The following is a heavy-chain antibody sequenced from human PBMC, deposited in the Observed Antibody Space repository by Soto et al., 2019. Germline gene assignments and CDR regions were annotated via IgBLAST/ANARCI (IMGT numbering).Heavy chain of an antibody. J-gene: IGHJ6*02. D-gene: IGHD2-2*01. CDR2: ISYSGST. CDR1: GGSLNNYY. V-gene: IGHV4-59*01. CDR3: ARGTRATQYYYYFFVLDV. Sequence: LSLTCTVSGGSLNNYYWSWIRQPPGKGLEWIGYISYSGSTSYNPSLKSRLAISLNTSRNQLSLKLRSVTAADTAIYYCARGTRATQYYYYFFVLDVWGQGSTVTVSS.